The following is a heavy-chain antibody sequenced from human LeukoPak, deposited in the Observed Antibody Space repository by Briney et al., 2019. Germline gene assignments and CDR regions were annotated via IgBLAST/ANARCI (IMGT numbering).Heavy chain of an antibody. CDR1: GFTFSSSA. V-gene: IGHV3-74*01. CDR2: INSDGSST. Sequence: GGSLRLSCAASGFTFSSSAMSWVRQAPGKGLVWVSRINSDGSSTSYADSVKGRFTISRDNAKNTLYLQMNSLRAEDTAVYYCARQLYDWNYVGFRFDPWGQGTLVTVSS. J-gene: IGHJ5*02. CDR3: ARQLYDWNYVGFRFDP. D-gene: IGHD1-7*01.